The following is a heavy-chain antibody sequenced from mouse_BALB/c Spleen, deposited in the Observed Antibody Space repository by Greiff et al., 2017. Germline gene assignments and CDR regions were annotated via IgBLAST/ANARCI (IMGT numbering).Heavy chain of an antibody. CDR3: ARGDYYGSSWVDY. CDR1: GYTFTSYW. V-gene: IGHV1-69*02. D-gene: IGHD1-1*01. J-gene: IGHJ2*01. Sequence: QVQLQQSGAELVKPGASVKLSCKASGYTFTSYWMHWVKQRPGQGLEWIGEIDPSDSYTNYNQKFKGKATLTVDKSSSTAYMQLSSLTSEDSAVYYCARGDYYGSSWVDYWGQGTTLTVSS. CDR2: IDPSDSYT.